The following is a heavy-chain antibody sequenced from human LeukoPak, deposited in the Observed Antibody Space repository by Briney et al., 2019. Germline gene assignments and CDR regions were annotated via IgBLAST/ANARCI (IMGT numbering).Heavy chain of an antibody. V-gene: IGHV3-74*01. CDR1: GFTFSSYW. CDR2: INTDGSST. J-gene: IGHJ3*02. Sequence: GGSLRLSCAASGFTFSSYWMHWVRQAPGKGLVWVSRINTDGSSTSYAESVRGRFTISRDNAKNTPYLQMNSLRAEDTAVYYCARDYDAFDIWGQGTMVTVSS. CDR3: ARDYDAFDI.